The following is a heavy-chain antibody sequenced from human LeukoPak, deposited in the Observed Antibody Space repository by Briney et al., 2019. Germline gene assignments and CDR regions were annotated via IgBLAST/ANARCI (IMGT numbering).Heavy chain of an antibody. J-gene: IGHJ4*02. CDR1: GFTFSNAW. CDR3: AKEPTLLWFGEFDY. V-gene: IGHV3-15*01. Sequence: GGSLRLSCAASGFTFSNAWMSWVRQAPGKGLEWVGRIKSKTDGGTTDYAAPVKGRFTISRDDSKNTLYLQMNSLRAEDTAVYYCAKEPTLLWFGEFDYWGQGTLVTVSS. CDR2: IKSKTDGGTT. D-gene: IGHD3-10*01.